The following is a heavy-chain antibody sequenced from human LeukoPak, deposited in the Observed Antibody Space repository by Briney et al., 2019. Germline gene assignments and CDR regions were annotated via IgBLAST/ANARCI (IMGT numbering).Heavy chain of an antibody. Sequence: ASVKVFCKASGYTFTSYYMHWVRQAPGQGLEWMGIINPSGGSTSYAQKFQGRVTMTRDTSTSTVYMELSSLRSEDTAVYYCARDQHDSSGYEVTFDYWGQGTLVTVSS. J-gene: IGHJ4*02. V-gene: IGHV1-46*01. D-gene: IGHD3-22*01. CDR1: GYTFTSYY. CDR3: ARDQHDSSGYEVTFDY. CDR2: INPSGGST.